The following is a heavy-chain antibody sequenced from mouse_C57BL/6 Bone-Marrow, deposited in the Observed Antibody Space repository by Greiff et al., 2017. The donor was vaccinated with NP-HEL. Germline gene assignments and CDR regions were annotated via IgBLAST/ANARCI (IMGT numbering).Heavy chain of an antibody. V-gene: IGHV1-80*01. CDR2: IYPGDGDT. J-gene: IGHJ3*01. CDR3: ARGAY. CDR1: VSAFRLSW. Sequence: PVASLPLSCTSSVSAFRLSWLTLFPPLPGPGLAWIGQIYPGDGDTNYNGKFKDKASLTADKSSSTAYMQLSSLTAEDSAVYFCARGAYWGQGTLVTVSA.